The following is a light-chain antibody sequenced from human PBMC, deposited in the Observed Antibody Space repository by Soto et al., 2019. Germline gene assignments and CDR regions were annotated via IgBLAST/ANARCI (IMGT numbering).Light chain of an antibody. V-gene: IGLV1-44*01. CDR3: AGWDDSLNGVV. CDR2: SSN. J-gene: IGLJ2*01. CDR1: SSNIGSNT. Sequence: QSVLTQPPSVSGTPGQRVTISCSGSSSNIGSNTVNWYQQVPGTAPKLLIYSSNQRPSGVPDRFSGSKSGTSASLAISGLQSDDEADYYCAGWDDSLNGVVFGGGTKLTVL.